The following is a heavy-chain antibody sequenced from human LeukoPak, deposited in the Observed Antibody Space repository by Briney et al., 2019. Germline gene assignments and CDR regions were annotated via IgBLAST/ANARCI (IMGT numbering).Heavy chain of an antibody. CDR2: ISANNGDT. CDR3: ARKPTGRAFDI. D-gene: IGHD4-17*01. J-gene: IGHJ3*02. V-gene: IGHV1-18*04. Sequence: GASVKVSCKASGYTFTSYGISWVRQAPGQGLDYMGWISANNGDTEYAQNLQGRVTMTTDTSTGTAYMEVRSLRSDDTAVYYCARKPTGRAFDIWGQGTMVTVSS. CDR1: GYTFTSYG.